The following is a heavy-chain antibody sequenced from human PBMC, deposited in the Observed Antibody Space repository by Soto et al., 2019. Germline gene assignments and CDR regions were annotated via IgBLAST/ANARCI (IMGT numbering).Heavy chain of an antibody. D-gene: IGHD2-21*02. CDR2: IYYSGST. CDR3: ARTTAAIHLNY. Sequence: PSETLSLTCTVSGGSISSYYWSWIRQPPGKGLEWIGYIYYSGSTNYNPSLKSRVTISVDTSKNQFSLKLNSVTAADTAVYYCARTTAAIHLNYWSQGTQVTVSS. V-gene: IGHV4-59*12. CDR1: GGSISSYY. J-gene: IGHJ4*02.